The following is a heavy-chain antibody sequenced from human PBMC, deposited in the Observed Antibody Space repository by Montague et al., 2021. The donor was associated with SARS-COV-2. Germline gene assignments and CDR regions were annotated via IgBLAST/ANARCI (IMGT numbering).Heavy chain of an antibody. D-gene: IGHD3-3*01. CDR1: LHSIIVGRNY. J-gene: IGHJ5*02. CDR2: VYYCGST. V-gene: IGHV4-39*01. CDR3: ARHGNYEITIFGVVPWGWFDP. Sequence: SETLSLTCTVALHSIIVGRNYRSGVRQPPVKSLDWICGVYYCGSTYYNPSLKSRVTISVDTSKNQFSLKLSSVTAADTAVYYCARHGNYEITIFGVVPWGWFDPWGQGTLVTVSS.